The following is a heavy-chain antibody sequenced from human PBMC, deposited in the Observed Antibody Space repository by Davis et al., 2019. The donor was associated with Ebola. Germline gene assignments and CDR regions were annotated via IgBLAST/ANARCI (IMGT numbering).Heavy chain of an antibody. CDR1: GYTFTSYY. Sequence: AASVKVSCKASGYTFTSYYMHWVRQAPGQGLEWMGIINPSGGSTSYAQKFQGRVTMTRDTSTSTAYMELRSLRSDDTAVYYCARDIGLVTPAWFDPWGQGTLVTVSS. CDR3: ARDIGLVTPAWFDP. CDR2: INPSGGST. D-gene: IGHD4-23*01. J-gene: IGHJ5*02. V-gene: IGHV1-46*01.